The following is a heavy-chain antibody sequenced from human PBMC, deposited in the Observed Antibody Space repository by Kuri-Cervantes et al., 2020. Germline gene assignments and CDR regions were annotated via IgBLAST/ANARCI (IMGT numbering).Heavy chain of an antibody. V-gene: IGHV3-30*03. CDR3: ARGTIAAAGLPTYYYFDY. CDR2: ISYDGSNK. J-gene: IGHJ4*02. D-gene: IGHD6-13*01. Sequence: GGSLRLSCAASGFTFSSYWMSWVRQAPGKGLEWVAVISYDGSNKYYADSVKGRFTISRDNAKNSLYLQMNSLRDEDTAVYYCARGTIAAAGLPTYYYFDYWGQGTLVTVSS. CDR1: GFTFSSYW.